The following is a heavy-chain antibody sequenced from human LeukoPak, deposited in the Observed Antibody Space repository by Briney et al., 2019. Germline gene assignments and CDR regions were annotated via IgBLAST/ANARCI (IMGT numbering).Heavy chain of an antibody. V-gene: IGHV3-23*01. Sequence: GGSLRLSCVASGFTFSSYAMSWVLRAPGKGLEWVSSINGGGDSRYSADSVKGRFTISRDNSKNTLYLQMNSLRAEDTAVYYCASGGSFNYWGQGTLVTVSS. D-gene: IGHD2-15*01. J-gene: IGHJ4*02. CDR1: GFTFSSYA. CDR2: INGGGDSR. CDR3: ASGGSFNY.